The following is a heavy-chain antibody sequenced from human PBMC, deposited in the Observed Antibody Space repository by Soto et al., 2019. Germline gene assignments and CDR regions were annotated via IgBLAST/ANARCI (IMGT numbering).Heavy chain of an antibody. CDR1: GGSISSSSYY. Sequence: PSETLSLTCTVSGGSISSSSYYWGWIRQTPGKRLEWIGSIYYSGSTYYNPSLKSRVTISVDTSKNQFSLKLSSVTAADTAVYYFARGDFSSTSCIRYYYYYMDVWGKGTTVTVSS. CDR3: ARGDFSSTSCIRYYYYYMDV. D-gene: IGHD2-2*01. CDR2: IYYSGST. J-gene: IGHJ6*03. V-gene: IGHV4-39*01.